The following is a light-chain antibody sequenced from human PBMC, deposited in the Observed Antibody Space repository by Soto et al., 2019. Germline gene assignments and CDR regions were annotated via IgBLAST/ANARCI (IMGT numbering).Light chain of an antibody. J-gene: IGKJ4*01. Sequence: EIVLTQSPGTLSLSPGERATLSCRASETVGNYLAWYQQKPGQAPRLVIFDASNRASGIPDRFSGRGSGTDFTLTISRLEVEDLAVYYCQQYGRSLLTFGGGTKVEI. CDR1: ETVGNY. CDR2: DAS. V-gene: IGKV3-20*01. CDR3: QQYGRSLLT.